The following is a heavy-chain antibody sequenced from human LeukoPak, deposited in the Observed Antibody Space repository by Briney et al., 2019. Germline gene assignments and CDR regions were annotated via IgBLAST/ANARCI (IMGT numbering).Heavy chain of an antibody. CDR3: AREGTLVATLNYFDY. CDR2: ISYDGSNK. CDR1: GFTFSSYA. V-gene: IGHV3-30*04. J-gene: IGHJ4*02. D-gene: IGHD5-12*01. Sequence: GGSLRLSCAASGFTFSSYAMHWVRQAPGKGLEWVAVISYDGSNKYYADSVKGRFTISRDNSKNTLYLQMNSLRAEDTAVYYCAREGTLVATLNYFDYWGQGTLVTVSS.